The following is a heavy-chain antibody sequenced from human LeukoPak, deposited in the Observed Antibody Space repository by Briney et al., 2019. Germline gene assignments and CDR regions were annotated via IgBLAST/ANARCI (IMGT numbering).Heavy chain of an antibody. CDR1: GFKFNFYW. V-gene: IGHV3-7*05. Sequence: GGSLRLSCAASGFKFNFYWMSWVRQAPGKGLEWVANINQDGSETYYVDSVRGRFTISRENAKNSVNLQMDSLRAEDTAVYYCARDLLRSLSDPGELDYWGQGTVVTVSS. CDR3: ARDLLRSLSDPGELDY. D-gene: IGHD1-7*01. CDR2: INQDGSET. J-gene: IGHJ4*02.